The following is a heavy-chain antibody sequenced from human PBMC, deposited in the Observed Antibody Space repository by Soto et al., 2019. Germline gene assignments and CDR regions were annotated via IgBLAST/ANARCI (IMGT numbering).Heavy chain of an antibody. CDR3: ARGTGSGSFLIDY. CDR1: GFPFTSYA. J-gene: IGHJ4*02. V-gene: IGHV3-30-3*01. CDR2: ISSDGSTI. Sequence: QVLLVESGGGVVQPGTSLTLSCAASGFPFTSYAMHWVRQTPEKGLKWLTIISSDGSTIHYVDSVKGRFTISRDNSKNTVYLQMNSLRADDTAVYYCARGTGSGSFLIDYWGQETLVTVSS. D-gene: IGHD3-10*01.